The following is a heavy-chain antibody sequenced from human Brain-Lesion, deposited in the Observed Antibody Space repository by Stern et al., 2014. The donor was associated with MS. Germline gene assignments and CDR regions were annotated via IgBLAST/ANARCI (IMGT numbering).Heavy chain of an antibody. D-gene: IGHD2/OR15-2a*01. CDR1: GFTFGSCA. Sequence: VQLVESGGGVVQPGRPLRLSCVASGFTFGSCAMHWVRQAPGKGLEWVAGVSYDGSNKYYAESVKGRFTISRDHSTHPLYMQMSSLRPEDTAVYFWAKDRQYLTYFFDHLGQGSLVTVSS. CDR3: AKDRQYLTYFFDH. CDR2: VSYDGSNK. V-gene: IGHV3-30*18. J-gene: IGHJ5*02.